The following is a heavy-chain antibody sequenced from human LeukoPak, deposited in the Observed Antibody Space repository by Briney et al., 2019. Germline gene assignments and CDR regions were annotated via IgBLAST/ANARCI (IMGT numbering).Heavy chain of an antibody. Sequence: GGSLRLSCAASGFTFSSYAMSWVRQAPGKGLEWVSAISGSGGSTYYADSVKGRFTISRDNSKNTLYLQMNSLRVDDTAVYYCARDPGPYYSSGWYYFDYWGQGTLVTVSS. D-gene: IGHD6-19*01. V-gene: IGHV3-23*01. CDR1: GFTFSSYA. CDR2: ISGSGGST. CDR3: ARDPGPYYSSGWYYFDY. J-gene: IGHJ4*02.